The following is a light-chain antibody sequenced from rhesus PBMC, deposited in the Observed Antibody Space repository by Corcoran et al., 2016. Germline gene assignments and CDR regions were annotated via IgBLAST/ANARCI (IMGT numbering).Light chain of an antibody. J-gene: IGKJ3*01. V-gene: IGKV1-22*01. Sequence: DIQMTQSPSSLSASVGDTVTITCRASQGISSWLAWYQQKPGKAPKFLFYKASSLQSGVPSRFSGSGSGTDFNLTISSLQSEDFATYYCQQYSSRPFTFGPGTKLDIK. CDR1: QGISSW. CDR3: QQYSSRPFT. CDR2: KAS.